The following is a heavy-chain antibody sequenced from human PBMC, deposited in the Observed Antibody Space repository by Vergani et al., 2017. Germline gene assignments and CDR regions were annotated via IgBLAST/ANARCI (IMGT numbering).Heavy chain of an antibody. Sequence: QGQLAQSGAEVKKPGSSVKVSCKASGATFRSNSISWVRQAPGQGLEWMGRIIPIFGTTSYAQKFQGRVTILADESTSTAYMELSSLRSEDTAVYYCTXGWYYDSIAYRAYWGQGTLVTVSS. D-gene: IGHD3-22*01. V-gene: IGHV1-69*13. CDR1: GATFRSNS. CDR3: TXGWYYDSIAYRAY. CDR2: IIPIFGTT. J-gene: IGHJ4*02.